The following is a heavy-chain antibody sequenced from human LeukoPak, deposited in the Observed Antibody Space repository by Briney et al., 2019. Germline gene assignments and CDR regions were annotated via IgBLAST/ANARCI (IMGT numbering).Heavy chain of an antibody. V-gene: IGHV1-2*02. D-gene: IGHD2-2*01. CDR2: INPNSGGT. CDR3: ARESKRYCCSTSCYEGP. Sequence: ASVKVSCKASGYTFTGYYMHWVRQAPGQGLEWMGWINPNSGGTNYAQKFQGRVTMTRDTSISTAYMELSRLRSDDTAVYYCARESKRYCCSTSCYEGPWGQGTLVTVSS. CDR1: GYTFTGYY. J-gene: IGHJ5*02.